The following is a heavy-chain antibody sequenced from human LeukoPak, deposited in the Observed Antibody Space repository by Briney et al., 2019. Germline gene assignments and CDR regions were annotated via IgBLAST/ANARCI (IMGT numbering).Heavy chain of an antibody. Sequence: PGGSLRLSCAASGFIVSDSYMSWVRQAPGKGLEWVSVVYNDDSTYYADSVMGRFTVSRDNSKNTMYLQMNSLRAEDTALYYCTRDRGAASGYWGQGTMVTVSS. J-gene: IGHJ4*02. CDR2: VYNDDST. V-gene: IGHV3-53*01. CDR1: GFIVSDSY. D-gene: IGHD6-25*01. CDR3: TRDRGAASGY.